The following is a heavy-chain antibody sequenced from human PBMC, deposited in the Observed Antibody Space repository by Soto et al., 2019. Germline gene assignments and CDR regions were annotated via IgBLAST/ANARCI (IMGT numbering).Heavy chain of an antibody. D-gene: IGHD3-22*01. CDR1: GYSFTSYW. V-gene: IGHV5-51*01. J-gene: IGHJ6*02. CDR3: QSTGRKYQYYYDSSGYYPYYYYYYVMDV. CDR2: IYPGDSDT. Sequence: GESLKISCKGSGYSFTSYWIGWVRQMPWKGLEWMGIIYPGDSDTRYSPSLQGQVTISADKSISTAYLQWSSLKASDTAMYYCQSTGRKYQYYYDSSGYYPYYYYYYVMDVWGQGTTVTDSS.